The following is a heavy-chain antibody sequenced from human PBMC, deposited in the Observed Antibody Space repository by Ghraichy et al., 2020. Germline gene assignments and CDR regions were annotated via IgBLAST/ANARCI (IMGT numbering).Heavy chain of an antibody. CDR1: GFTFSSYA. CDR3: GKVGPDYSDYGSCDY. V-gene: IGHV3-23*01. J-gene: IGHJ4*02. CDR2: ISSSGDST. Sequence: GGSLRLSCEGSGFTFSSYAMTWVRQAPGNGLEWVSLISSSGDSTYFAGSVKGRFTISRDNSKNTLYLQMSSLRAEDTAVYYCGKVGPDYSDYGSCDYWGQGTLVTVSS. D-gene: IGHD4-11*01.